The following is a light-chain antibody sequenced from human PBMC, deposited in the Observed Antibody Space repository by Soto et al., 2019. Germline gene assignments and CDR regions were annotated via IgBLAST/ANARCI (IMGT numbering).Light chain of an antibody. CDR3: QQYYSYPPT. CDR1: QGISSY. J-gene: IGKJ2*01. Sequence: AIRMTQSPSSFSSSTGDRVTITCRASQGISSYLAWYQQKPGKAPKLLIYAASTLHSGVPSRFSGSGSGTDFTLTISCLQSEDVATYYCQQYYSYPPTFGQGTKLEIK. V-gene: IGKV1-8*01. CDR2: AAS.